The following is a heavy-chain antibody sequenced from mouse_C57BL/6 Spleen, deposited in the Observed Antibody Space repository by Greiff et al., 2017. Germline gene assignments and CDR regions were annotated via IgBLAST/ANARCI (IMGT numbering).Heavy chain of an antibody. CDR1: GYTFTDYE. D-gene: IGHD4-1*01. J-gene: IGHJ3*01. CDR2: IDPETGGT. Sequence: QVQLKQSGAELVRPGASVTLSCKASGYTFTDYEMHWVKQTPVHGLEWIGAIDPETGGTAYNQKFKGKAILTADKSSSTAYMELRSLTSEDSAVXYCTSWAWFAYGGQGTLVTVSA. CDR3: TSWAWFAY. V-gene: IGHV1-15*01.